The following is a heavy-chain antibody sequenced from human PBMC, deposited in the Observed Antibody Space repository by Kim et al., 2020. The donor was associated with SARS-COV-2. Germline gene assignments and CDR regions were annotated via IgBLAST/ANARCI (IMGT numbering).Heavy chain of an antibody. CDR2: INQDGSEK. Sequence: GVSLRLSCAASRFTFSNSWMSWVRQAPGKGLEWVANINQDGSEKYYLDSVNGRFTISRDNARNSLYLQMNILRAEDTAVYYCAKDSSGANWGQGTVVTVSS. CDR3: AKDSSGAN. D-gene: IGHD6-19*01. J-gene: IGHJ4*02. V-gene: IGHV3-7*01. CDR1: RFTFSNSW.